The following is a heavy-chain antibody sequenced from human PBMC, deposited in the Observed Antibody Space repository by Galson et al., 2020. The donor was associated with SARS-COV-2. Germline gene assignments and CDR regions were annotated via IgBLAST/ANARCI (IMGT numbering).Heavy chain of an antibody. CDR1: SYSITRGSY. Sequence: SETLSLTCTLTSYSITRGSYWGCIRQSPGKGLEGLGTISDNGDTHYNTSLRSRVALSLDTSKNQFFLSLTSVTAADTAVYYCVRRGALGYWFDPWGPVALVTVSA. D-gene: IGHD2-15*01. CDR3: VRRGALGYWFDP. J-gene: IGHJ5*02. V-gene: IGHV4-38-2*02. CDR2: ISDNGDT.